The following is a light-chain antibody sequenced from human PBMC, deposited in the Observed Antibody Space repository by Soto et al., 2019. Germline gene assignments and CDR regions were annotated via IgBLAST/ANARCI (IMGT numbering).Light chain of an antibody. CDR3: QQRSNWWT. CDR2: GAS. V-gene: IGKV3-11*01. Sequence: EIVMTQSPATLSVSPGERATLSCRASQSVNIYLAWYQQKPGQAPRLLIFGASYRATGIPARFSGSGSGTEFNLTISSLESEDSAVYYCQQRSNWWTFGQGTKVDI. CDR1: QSVNIY. J-gene: IGKJ1*01.